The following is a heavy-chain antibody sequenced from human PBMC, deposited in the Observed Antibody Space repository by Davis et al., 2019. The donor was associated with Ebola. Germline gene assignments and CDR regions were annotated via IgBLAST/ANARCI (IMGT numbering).Heavy chain of an antibody. CDR2: ISYDGSNK. CDR3: AKDPRFLEWLLPIGHFDY. V-gene: IGHV3-30*18. J-gene: IGHJ4*02. CDR1: GFTFSSYG. Sequence: GESLKISCAASGFTFSSYGMHWVRQAPGKGLEWVAVISYDGSNKYYADSVKGRFTISRDNSKNTLYLQMNSLRAEDTAVYYCAKDPRFLEWLLPIGHFDYWGQGTLVTVSS. D-gene: IGHD3-3*01.